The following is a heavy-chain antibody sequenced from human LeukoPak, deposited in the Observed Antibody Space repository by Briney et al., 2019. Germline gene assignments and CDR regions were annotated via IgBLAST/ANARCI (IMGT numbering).Heavy chain of an antibody. J-gene: IGHJ5*02. D-gene: IGHD3-10*01. V-gene: IGHV5-51*01. CDR2: IYPGDSDT. CDR1: GYRFSSYW. CDR3: ASANSYGSGIYYTGDNWFVP. Sequence: GESLKISCKGSGYRFSSYWIGWVRRMPGKGLGWMGIIYPGDSDTTYSPSFQGQVTISADKSISSAYLQWSSLKASDTAMYYCASANSYGSGIYYTGDNWFVPWGQGTLVTVSS.